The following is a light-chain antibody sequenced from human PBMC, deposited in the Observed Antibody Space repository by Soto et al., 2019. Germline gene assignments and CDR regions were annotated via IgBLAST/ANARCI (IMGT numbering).Light chain of an antibody. J-gene: IGKJ2*02. CDR1: QAISSN. Sequence: EIVMTQSPATLSVSRGERAILSCRANQAISSNLAWYQQKPGQAPRLLIYGASTRATGIPDRFSGSGSGTEFTLTISSLEPEDFAVYFCQQRSEWPLCTFGQGTKVDIK. CDR3: QQRSEWPLCT. CDR2: GAS. V-gene: IGKV3-15*01.